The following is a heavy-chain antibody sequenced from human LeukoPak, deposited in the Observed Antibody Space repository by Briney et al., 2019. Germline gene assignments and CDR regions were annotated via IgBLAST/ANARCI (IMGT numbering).Heavy chain of an antibody. Sequence: PGGSLRLSCEGSGFSFSSYWMTWVRQLPGKGPEWVANIRQDESERYFADSVKGRFTISRDNAKKSVYLHMSSLRAEDTAVYYCASLDYDEKLSVDYWGQGTLVTVSS. J-gene: IGHJ4*02. V-gene: IGHV3-7*01. CDR1: GFSFSSYW. CDR3: ASLDYDEKLSVDY. D-gene: IGHD4-17*01. CDR2: IRQDESER.